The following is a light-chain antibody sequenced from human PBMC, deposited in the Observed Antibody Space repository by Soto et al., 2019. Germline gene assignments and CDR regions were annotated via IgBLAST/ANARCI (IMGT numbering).Light chain of an antibody. CDR1: QSINRY. J-gene: IGKJ3*01. Sequence: DIQMTQSPSSLSSSGGDIFTITCRASQSINRYINWYQQKSGKAPKLLINAASSLQSGVPSRFSGSGSGTDFTLTISNLQPEDFATYYCQQTYTTPFTFGPGTKVDIK. CDR3: QQTYTTPFT. V-gene: IGKV1-39*01. CDR2: AAS.